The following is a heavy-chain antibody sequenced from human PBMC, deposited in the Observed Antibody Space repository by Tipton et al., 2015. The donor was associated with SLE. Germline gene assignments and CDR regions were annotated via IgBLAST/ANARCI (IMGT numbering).Heavy chain of an antibody. CDR1: GGSISSGGYY. CDR2: IYHSGST. D-gene: IGHD6-19*01. V-gene: IGHV4-31*03. Sequence: TLSLTCTVSGGSISSGGYYWSWIRQHPGKGLEWIGYIYHSGSTYYNPSLKSRVTISVDTSKNQFFPRLRSVTAADTAVYYCARSGYSSGWYRGRFAIWAQGTMVTVSS. J-gene: IGHJ3*02. CDR3: ARSGYSSGWYRGRFAI.